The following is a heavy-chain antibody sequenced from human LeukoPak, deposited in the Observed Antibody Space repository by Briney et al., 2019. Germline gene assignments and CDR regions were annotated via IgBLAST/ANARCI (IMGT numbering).Heavy chain of an antibody. J-gene: IGHJ4*02. CDR1: GVSLSSHY. Sequence: AAQTLSLTCSVSGVSLSSHYWRWVRQPPGKGLEGVGYIYYTRSTDNNPSLKSRVTISVDTCKKQDSLKKNSVEAAETAVYYEPRHRASYFDLWGQPTLVTLSS. CDR3: PRHRASYFDL. CDR2: IYYTRST. V-gene: IGHV4-59*11.